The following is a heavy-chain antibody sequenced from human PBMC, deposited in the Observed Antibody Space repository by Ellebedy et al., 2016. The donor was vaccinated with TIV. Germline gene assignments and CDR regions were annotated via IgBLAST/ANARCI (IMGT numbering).Heavy chain of an antibody. CDR3: ARDRDGSSSSDFQH. V-gene: IGHV1-18*04. CDR2: IGTYEGNT. J-gene: IGHJ1*01. Sequence: AASVKVSCKASGYTFTTYGITWVRQAPGQGPEWMGWIGTYEGNTKYAQKLQGRVTMTRDTSTSTAYMELRSLGSDDTAVYYCARDRDGSSSSDFQHWGPGTLVTVSS. CDR1: GYTFTTYG. D-gene: IGHD6-6*01.